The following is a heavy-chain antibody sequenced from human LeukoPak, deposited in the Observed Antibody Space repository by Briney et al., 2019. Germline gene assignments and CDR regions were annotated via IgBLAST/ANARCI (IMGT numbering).Heavy chain of an antibody. CDR1: GFTFSSYA. Sequence: GGSLRLSCAASGFTFSSYAMHWVRQAPGKGLEWVAVISYDGSNKYYADSVKGRFTISRDNAKNSLFLQMNSLRDEDTAVYYCARVFRYSSGWYDYWGQGTLVTVSS. V-gene: IGHV3-30-3*01. CDR2: ISYDGSNK. J-gene: IGHJ4*02. D-gene: IGHD6-19*01. CDR3: ARVFRYSSGWYDY.